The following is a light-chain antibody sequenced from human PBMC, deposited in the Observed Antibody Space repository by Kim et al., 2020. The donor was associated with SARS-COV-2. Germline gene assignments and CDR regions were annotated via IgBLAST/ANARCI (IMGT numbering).Light chain of an antibody. CDR3: QSYDRRRSGHVV. CDR2: ANA. CDR1: GSNIGAVYW. J-gene: IGLJ2*01. V-gene: IGLV1-40*01. Sequence: VTISCTGRGSNIGAVYWVHWCRNLPGTAAQLVILANANRPPGGAGRVAASKSGTSASLAITGLQAEDEADYYWQSYDRRRSGHVVFGGGTQLTVL.